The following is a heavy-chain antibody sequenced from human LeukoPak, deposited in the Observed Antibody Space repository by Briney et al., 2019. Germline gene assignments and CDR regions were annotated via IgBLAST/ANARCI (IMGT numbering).Heavy chain of an antibody. CDR2: IYYSGST. J-gene: IGHJ3*02. CDR1: GGSISSGDYY. V-gene: IGHV4-30-4*02. CDR3: ARVYYDFWSGRRRDAFDI. Sequence: SETLSLTCTVSGGSISSGDYYWSWIRQPPGKGLEWIGYIYYSGSTYYNPSLKSRVTISVDTSKNQFSLKLSSVTAADTAVYYCARVYYDFWSGRRRDAFDIWGQGTMVTVSS. D-gene: IGHD3-3*01.